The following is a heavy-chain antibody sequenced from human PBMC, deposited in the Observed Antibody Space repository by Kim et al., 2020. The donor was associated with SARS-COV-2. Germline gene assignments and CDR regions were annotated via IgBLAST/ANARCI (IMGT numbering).Heavy chain of an antibody. V-gene: IGHV4-39*01. CDR2: GST. Sequence: GSTSYNPSLKGRVTISFDTSKNQFSLKLSSVTAADTAVYYCARYVATIDYWGQGTLVTVSS. CDR3: ARYVATIDY. J-gene: IGHJ4*02. D-gene: IGHD5-12*01.